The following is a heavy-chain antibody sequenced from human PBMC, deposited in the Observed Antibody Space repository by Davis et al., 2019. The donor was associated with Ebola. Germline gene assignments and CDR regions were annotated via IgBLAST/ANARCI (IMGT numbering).Heavy chain of an antibody. CDR3: AREGGRYYDSSGYVFDI. CDR2: INTITGGT. V-gene: IGHV1-46*01. J-gene: IGHJ3*02. D-gene: IGHD3-22*01. CDR1: GYRFTSYY. Sequence: AAVTVTCQAAGYRFTSYYMHCVLQAPGVGLEWMGIINTITGGTSYAQNFQVRVNMTRDTSTSTVYMELSSLRSEDTAVYYCAREGGRYYDSSGYVFDIWGQGTMVKVSS.